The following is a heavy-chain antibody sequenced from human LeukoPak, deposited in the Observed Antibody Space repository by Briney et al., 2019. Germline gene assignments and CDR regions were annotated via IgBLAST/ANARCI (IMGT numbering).Heavy chain of an antibody. CDR2: ISSSGSTI. Sequence: GGSLRLSCAASGFTFSSCVMNWVRQAPGKGLEWVSYISSSGSTIYYADSVKGRFTISRDNAKNSLYLQMNSLRAEDTAVYYCARGHHYYDSSAYYYWGQGTLVTVSS. CDR3: ARGHHYYDSSAYYY. J-gene: IGHJ4*02. V-gene: IGHV3-48*03. CDR1: GFTFSSCV. D-gene: IGHD3-22*01.